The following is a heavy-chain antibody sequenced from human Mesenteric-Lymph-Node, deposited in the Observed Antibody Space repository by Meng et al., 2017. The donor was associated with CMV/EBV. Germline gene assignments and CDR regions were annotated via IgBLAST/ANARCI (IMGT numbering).Heavy chain of an antibody. CDR3: VKLGDDFWSGFYYYFDK. J-gene: IGHJ4*02. V-gene: IGHV3-7*01. D-gene: IGHD3-3*01. CDR1: GFTFSSYW. CDR2: INQDGSEK. Sequence: EGSLRLSCAASGFTFSSYWMSWVRQAPGKGLEWVANINQDGSEKYYVDSVKGRSTISRDNAKNSLYLQMNSLRAEDTAVYYCVKLGDDFWSGFYYYFDKWGQGTLVTVSS.